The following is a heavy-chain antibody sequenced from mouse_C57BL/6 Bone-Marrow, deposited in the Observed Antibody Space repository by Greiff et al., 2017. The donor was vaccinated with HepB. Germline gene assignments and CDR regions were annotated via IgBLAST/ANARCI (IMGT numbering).Heavy chain of an antibody. CDR1: GYSITSGYY. V-gene: IGHV3-6*01. CDR2: ISYDGSN. CDR3: ARDGDSITTVVAPTFYFDY. J-gene: IGHJ2*01. D-gene: IGHD1-1*01. Sequence: EVQLQQSGPGLVKPSQSLSLTCSVTGYSITSGYYWNWIRQFPGNKLEWMGYISYDGSNNYNPSLKNRISITRDTSKNQFFLKLNSVTTEDTATYYCARDGDSITTVVAPTFYFDYWGQGTTLTVSS.